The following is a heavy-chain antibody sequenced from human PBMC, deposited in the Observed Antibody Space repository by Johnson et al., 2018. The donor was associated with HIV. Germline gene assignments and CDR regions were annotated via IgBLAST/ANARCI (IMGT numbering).Heavy chain of an antibody. Sequence: VQLVESGGGVVQPGRSLRLSCAASGFTFNSYILHWVRQAPGKGLEWVSGISWNSGSIGYADSVKGRFTISRDNAKNSLYLQMNTLRAEDTALYYCAKGATRYKTSGSNSDGAFDIWGQGTMVTVSS. D-gene: IGHD1-26*01. J-gene: IGHJ3*02. CDR3: AKGATRYKTSGSNSDGAFDI. CDR1: GFTFNSYI. V-gene: IGHV3-9*01. CDR2: ISWNSGSI.